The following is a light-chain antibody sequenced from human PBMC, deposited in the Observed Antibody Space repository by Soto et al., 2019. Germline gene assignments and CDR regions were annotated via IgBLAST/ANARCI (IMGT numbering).Light chain of an antibody. J-gene: IGKJ5*01. CDR1: QSISSSY. V-gene: IGKV3D-7*01. Sequence: EVVLTQSPATLSLSPGEGATLSCRVSQSISSSYFTWYQRRPGQPPRLLIYGASTRATGIPARFSGSGRGSGTDFTLLISSMLPEDFAVYYCQQQYNLPITFGQGTRLEIK. CDR2: GAS. CDR3: QQQYNLPIT.